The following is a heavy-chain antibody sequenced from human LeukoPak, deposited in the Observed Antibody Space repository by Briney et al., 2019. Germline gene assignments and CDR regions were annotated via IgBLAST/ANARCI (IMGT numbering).Heavy chain of an antibody. V-gene: IGHV4-39*07. J-gene: IGHJ4*02. CDR1: GGSISSASYY. Sequence: SETLSLTCSVSGGSISSASYYWGWIRQPPGKGLEGLISIHASGSTYSNLSLRSRVTISVDTSKNQFSLRLNSVTAADTAVYFCARDWNADGGPFDYWGQGMLVTVSS. CDR3: ARDWNADGGPFDY. D-gene: IGHD1-1*01. CDR2: IHASGST.